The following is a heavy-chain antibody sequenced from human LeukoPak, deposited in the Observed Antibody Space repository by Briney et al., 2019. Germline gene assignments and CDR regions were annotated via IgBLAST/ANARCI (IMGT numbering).Heavy chain of an antibody. CDR2: ISSSSSYI. CDR1: GFTFSSYS. CDR3: ARAPRTGYFDWLPGY. Sequence: GGSLRLSCAASGFTFSSYSMNWVRQAPGKGLEWVSSISSSSSYIYYADSVKGRFTISRDNAKNSLYLQINSLRAEDTAVYYCARAPRTGYFDWLPGYWGQGTLVTVSS. D-gene: IGHD3-9*01. J-gene: IGHJ4*02. V-gene: IGHV3-21*01.